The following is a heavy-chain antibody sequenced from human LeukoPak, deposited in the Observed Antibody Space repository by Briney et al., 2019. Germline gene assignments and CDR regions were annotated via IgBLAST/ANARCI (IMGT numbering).Heavy chain of an antibody. CDR3: ARDRGFGQADV. Sequence: GGSLRLSCAASGFTFSGYWMSWLRQAPGKGLEWVANIKQDGGEKYYVDSVKGRFTISRDNAKNSLYLQMNSLRAVDTAVYYCARDRGFGQADVWGKGTTVTVSS. CDR1: GFTFSGYW. CDR2: IKQDGGEK. V-gene: IGHV3-7*01. D-gene: IGHD3-10*01. J-gene: IGHJ6*04.